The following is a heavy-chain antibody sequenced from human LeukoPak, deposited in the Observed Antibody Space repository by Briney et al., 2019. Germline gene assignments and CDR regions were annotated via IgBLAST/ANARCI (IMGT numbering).Heavy chain of an antibody. CDR3: ARGNLGIAAAIDY. J-gene: IGHJ4*02. Sequence: SETLSLTCAVSGGSISSSNWWSWVRQPPGKGLEWIGEIYHSGSTNYNPSLKSRVTISVDRSKNQFSLKLSSVTAADTAVYYCARGNLGIAAAIDYWGQGTLVTVSS. CDR2: IYHSGST. CDR1: GGSISSSNW. D-gene: IGHD6-13*01. V-gene: IGHV4-4*02.